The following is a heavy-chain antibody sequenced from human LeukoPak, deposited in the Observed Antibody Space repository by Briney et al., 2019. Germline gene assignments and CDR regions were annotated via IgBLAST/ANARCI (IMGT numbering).Heavy chain of an antibody. V-gene: IGHV4-4*02. CDR2: FHLDGRT. CDR1: GGSVTSTNW. Sequence: PSGTLSLTCGVSGGSVTSTNWWTWVRQPPGKGLEWIGEFHLDGRTNYNPSLKSRLTMSVDLSENHISLKLTSVTAADTAVYYCAREGGFYRPLDYSGQGTLVTVSS. D-gene: IGHD3-3*01. CDR3: AREGGFYRPLDY. J-gene: IGHJ4*02.